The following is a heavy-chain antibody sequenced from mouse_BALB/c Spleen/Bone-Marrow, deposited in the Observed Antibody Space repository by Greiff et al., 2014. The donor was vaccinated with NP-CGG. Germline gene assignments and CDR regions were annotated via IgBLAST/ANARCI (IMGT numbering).Heavy chain of an antibody. V-gene: IGHV10-1*02. CDR1: GFTFNTYA. CDR2: IRSKSNNYAT. J-gene: IGHJ1*01. Sequence: VMLVASGGGLLQPKGSLKLSWAASGFTFNTYAMNLVRQAPGTGLEWLARIRSKSNNYATYYADSVKDRFTSSRNDSQSMLYLQMNNLKTEDTAMYYCVRQGDGYYNWYFDVWGAGTTVTVSS. D-gene: IGHD2-3*01. CDR3: VRQGDGYYNWYFDV.